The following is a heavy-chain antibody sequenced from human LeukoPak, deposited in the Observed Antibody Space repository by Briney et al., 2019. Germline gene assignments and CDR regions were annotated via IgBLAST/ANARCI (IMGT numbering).Heavy chain of an antibody. J-gene: IGHJ4*02. D-gene: IGHD3-10*01. CDR1: RYTFTINY. V-gene: IGHV1-46*01. CDR3: ARRIWFGEPQFDY. Sequence: ASVTVSCTAFRYTFTINYMHWVRQAPGQGPEWMGVISPSGGSTTYAQKFQGRVTLTRDMSTSTDYLELSSLRSEDTAVYYCARRIWFGEPQFDYWGQGTLVTVSS. CDR2: ISPSGGST.